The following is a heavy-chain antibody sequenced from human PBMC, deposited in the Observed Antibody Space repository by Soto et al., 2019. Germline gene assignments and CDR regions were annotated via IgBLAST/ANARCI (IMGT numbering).Heavy chain of an antibody. J-gene: IGHJ5*02. CDR3: ARTYSSSSWFDP. CDR2: IXXIXGXX. Sequence: SVKVSCKASGGTFSSYAISLVRQAPGQGLXWMXGIXXIXGXXXYXXXFQGRVTITADESTSTAYMELSSLRSEDTAVYYCARTYSSSSWFDPWGQGTLVTVS. V-gene: IGHV1-69*13. CDR1: GGTFSSYA. D-gene: IGHD6-6*01.